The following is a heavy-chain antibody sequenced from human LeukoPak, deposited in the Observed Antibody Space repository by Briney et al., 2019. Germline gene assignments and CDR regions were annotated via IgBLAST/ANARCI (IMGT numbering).Heavy chain of an antibody. CDR3: ARGLNRSWGSYRPYFDY. V-gene: IGHV3-21*01. J-gene: IGHJ4*02. CDR2: ISSSSSYI. Sequence: GGSLRLSCAASGFTSSSYSMNWVRQAPGKGLEWVSSISSSSSYIYYADSVKGRFTISRDNAKNSLYLQMNSLRAEDTAVYYCARGLNRSWGSYRPYFDYWGQGTLVTVSS. D-gene: IGHD3-16*02. CDR1: GFTSSSYS.